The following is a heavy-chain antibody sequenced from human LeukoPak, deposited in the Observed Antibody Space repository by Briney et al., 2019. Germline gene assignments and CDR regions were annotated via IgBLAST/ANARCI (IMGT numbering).Heavy chain of an antibody. J-gene: IGHJ6*02. D-gene: IGHD6-6*01. CDR3: ARDVRWYSSSLMDA. CDR1: GGSFSSYY. V-gene: IGHV4-59*13. CDR2: IYYSGST. Sequence: PSETLSLTCAVYGGSFSSYYWSWIRQPQGEGLERIGYIYYSGSTNYNPSLKSRVTISVDTSKNQFSLKLSSVTAADTAVYYCARDVRWYSSSLMDAWGQGTTVTVSS.